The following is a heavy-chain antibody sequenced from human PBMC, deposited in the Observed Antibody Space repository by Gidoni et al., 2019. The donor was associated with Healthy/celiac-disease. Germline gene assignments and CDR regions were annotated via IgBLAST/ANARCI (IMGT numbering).Heavy chain of an antibody. CDR2: ISGSGGRT. Sequence: EVQLLESGGGLVQPGGSLRLSCAASGFTFSSYAMSWVRQAPGKGLEWVSAISGSGGRTYYADSVKGRFTISRDNSKNTLYLQMNSLRAEDTAVYYCAKGLATIGNYYYYYYMDVWGKGTTVTVSS. V-gene: IGHV3-23*01. CDR1: GFTFSSYA. CDR3: AKGLATIGNYYYYYYMDV. D-gene: IGHD5-12*01. J-gene: IGHJ6*03.